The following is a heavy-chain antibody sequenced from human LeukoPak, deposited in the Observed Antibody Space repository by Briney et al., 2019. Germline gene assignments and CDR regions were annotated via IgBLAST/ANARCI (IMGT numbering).Heavy chain of an antibody. Sequence: GGSLRLSCAASGFTFSNYWMHWVRQVPGKGLVWVSRINPGGSSTTYADSVKGRFTISRDNTKNTLYLQMNSLRAEDTAVYYCARSNQADDYWGQGTLVTVSS. J-gene: IGHJ4*02. CDR1: GFTFSNYW. D-gene: IGHD4-11*01. CDR2: INPGGSST. V-gene: IGHV3-74*01. CDR3: ARSNQADDY.